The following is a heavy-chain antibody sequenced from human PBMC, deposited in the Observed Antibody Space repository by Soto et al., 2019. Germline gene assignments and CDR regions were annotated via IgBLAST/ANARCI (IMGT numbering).Heavy chain of an antibody. D-gene: IGHD4-17*01. CDR1: GFIFSSSP. CDR3: AREGIGAYFDH. J-gene: IGHJ4*02. V-gene: IGHV3-48*02. Sequence: GGSLRLSCAASGFIFSSSPMNWVRQAPGKGLEWVSFISTTSGVIYYADSVKGRFTISRDNAKNTLDLQMNSLRDEDTAFYYCAREGIGAYFDHRGQGTLVTVSS. CDR2: ISTTSGVI.